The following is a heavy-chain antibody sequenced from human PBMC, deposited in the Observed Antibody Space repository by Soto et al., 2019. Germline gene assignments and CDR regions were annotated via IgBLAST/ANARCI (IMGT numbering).Heavy chain of an antibody. V-gene: IGHV4-59*01. D-gene: IGHD3-3*01. CDR1: GGSISSYY. CDR2: IYYSRST. J-gene: IGHJ4*02. Sequence: PSETLYLTCTVSGGSISSYYWSWIRQPPGRGLEWIGYIYYSRSTNYNPSLKSRVTISVGTSKHQFSLKLRSVTAADTAVYYCARSKPSDFWSGGEFEYWGQGTLVTVPS. CDR3: ARSKPSDFWSGGEFEY.